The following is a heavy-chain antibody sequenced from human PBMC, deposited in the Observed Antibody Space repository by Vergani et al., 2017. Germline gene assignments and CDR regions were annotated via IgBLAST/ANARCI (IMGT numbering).Heavy chain of an antibody. CDR3: AIYIVGAADY. V-gene: IGHV4-34*01. D-gene: IGHD1-26*01. Sequence: QVQLQQWGAGLLKPSETLSLTCAVYGGSFSGYYWSWIRQPPGKGLEWIGEINHSGSTNYNPSLKSRVTISVDTSKNQFSLKLSSVTAADTAVYYCAIYIVGAADYWGQGTLVIVSS. J-gene: IGHJ4*02. CDR2: INHSGST. CDR1: GGSFSGYY.